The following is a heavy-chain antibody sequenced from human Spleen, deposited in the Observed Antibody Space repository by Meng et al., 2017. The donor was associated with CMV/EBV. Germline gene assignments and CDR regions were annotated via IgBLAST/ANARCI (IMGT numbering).Heavy chain of an antibody. J-gene: IGHJ3*01. D-gene: IGHD2-2*01. CDR3: ARERLYQPLWGDALDF. CDR2: ISSSRSYI. Sequence: GGSLRLSCEASGFTFSTYTMHWVRQAPGKGLEWVSSISSSRSYIHYADSVKGRFTISRDNSKKSLYLQMNNLRVEDTAIYYCARERLYQPLWGDALDFWGQGTMVTVSS. CDR1: GFTFSTYT. V-gene: IGHV3-21*01.